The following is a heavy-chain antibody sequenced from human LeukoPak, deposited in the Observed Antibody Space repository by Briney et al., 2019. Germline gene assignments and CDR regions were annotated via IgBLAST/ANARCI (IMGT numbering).Heavy chain of an antibody. D-gene: IGHD3-22*01. CDR2: ISSSSSFI. CDR3: ARDHYYYDSSGYYYYFDY. V-gene: IGHV3-21*01. CDR1: GFTFSYYN. J-gene: IGHJ4*02. Sequence: PGGSLILSCAASGFTFSYYNMNWVRQAPGKGLEWVSSISSSSSFISYADSVKGRFTVSRDNAKNSLYLQMNSLRAEDTAVYYCARDHYYYDSSGYYYYFDYWGQGTLVTVSS.